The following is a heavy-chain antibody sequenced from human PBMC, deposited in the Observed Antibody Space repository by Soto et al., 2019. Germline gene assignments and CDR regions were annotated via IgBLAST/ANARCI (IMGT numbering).Heavy chain of an antibody. V-gene: IGHV3-23*01. J-gene: IGHJ4*02. CDR1: GFTFSNYG. CDR2: LPDIGTNT. CDR3: ANKSGVGATWYFDY. Sequence: EVQLLESGGGLVQPGGSLRLSCAASGFTFSNYGMSWVRQAPGKGLEWVSALPDIGTNTYYGDSVKGRFTISRDNSKNTLFLQINNLSAGDTAVDYCANKSGVGATWYFDYWGQGTLVTVSS. D-gene: IGHD1-26*01.